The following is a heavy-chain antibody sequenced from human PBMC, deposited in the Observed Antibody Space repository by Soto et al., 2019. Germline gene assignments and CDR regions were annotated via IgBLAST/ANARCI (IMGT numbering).Heavy chain of an antibody. CDR1: GFTFSDYY. Sequence: QVQLVESGGGLVKPGGSLRLSCAASGFTFSDYYMSWIRQAPGKGLEWVSYISSSGSTIYYADSVKGRFTISRDNAKNSLYLQMTSLRAEDTAVYYCAREGDVGGPRQSEHTKRFDYWGQGTLVTVSS. CDR3: AREGDVGGPRQSEHTKRFDY. J-gene: IGHJ4*02. V-gene: IGHV3-11*04. D-gene: IGHD2-21*02. CDR2: ISSSGSTI.